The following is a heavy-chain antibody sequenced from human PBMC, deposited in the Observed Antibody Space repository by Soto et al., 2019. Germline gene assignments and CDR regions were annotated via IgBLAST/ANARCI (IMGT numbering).Heavy chain of an antibody. CDR2: ISGSASFI. J-gene: IGHJ4*02. CDR1: GFTFRDYT. Sequence: PGGSLRLSCALSGFTFRDYTVNWVRQAPGKGLEWVSSISGSASFIYYADSVKGRFTISRDNDENSLYLQMDSLRDEDTAVYYCAKGLQDFDSWGQGTLVTVSS. V-gene: IGHV3-21*06. CDR3: AKGLQDFDS.